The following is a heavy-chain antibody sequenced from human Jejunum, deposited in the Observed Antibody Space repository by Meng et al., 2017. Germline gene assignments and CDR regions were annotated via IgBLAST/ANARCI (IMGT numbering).Heavy chain of an antibody. CDR2: INTDNGKT. V-gene: IGHV1-3*04. J-gene: IGHJ5*02. D-gene: IGHD2-15*01. CDR1: GYTVTSYA. CDR3: ARVYCSGGSCYEPNWFDP. Sequence: QVQLVQSGAEVQKPGASVKVSCKASGYTVTSYALHWVRQAPGQRLEWMGWINTDNGKTKYSQKFQGRVTITWDTSASTVHMELHSLTSEDTAVYYCARVYCSGGSCYEPNWFDPWGQGTLVTVSS.